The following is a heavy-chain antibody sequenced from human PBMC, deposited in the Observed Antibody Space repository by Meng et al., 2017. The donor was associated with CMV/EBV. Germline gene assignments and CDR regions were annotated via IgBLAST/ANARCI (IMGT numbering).Heavy chain of an antibody. Sequence: ETLSLTCAISGDSVSSNSAAWNWIRQSPSRGLEWLGKTYYRSKWYNDYAVSMKSRITINPETSKNQFSLQLNSVTPEDTAVYYCARVGISGCYYIFDYWGQGTLVTVSS. V-gene: IGHV6-1*01. D-gene: IGHD1-26*01. J-gene: IGHJ4*02. CDR3: ARVGISGCYYIFDY. CDR1: GDSVSSNSAA. CDR2: TYYRSKWYN.